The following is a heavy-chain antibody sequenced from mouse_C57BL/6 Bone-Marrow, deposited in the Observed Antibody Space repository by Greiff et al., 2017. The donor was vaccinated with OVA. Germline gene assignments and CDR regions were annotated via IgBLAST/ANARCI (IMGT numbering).Heavy chain of an antibody. CDR1: GFTFSSYA. CDR3: ARDRGYDGYYWYFDV. Sequence: DVKLVESGGGLVKPGGSLKLSCAASGFTFSSYAMSWVRQTPEKRLEWVATISDGGSYTYYPDNVKGRFTISRDNAKNNLYLQMSHLKSEDTAMYYCARDRGYDGYYWYFDVWGTGTTVTVSS. D-gene: IGHD2-3*01. J-gene: IGHJ1*03. CDR2: ISDGGSYT. V-gene: IGHV5-4*01.